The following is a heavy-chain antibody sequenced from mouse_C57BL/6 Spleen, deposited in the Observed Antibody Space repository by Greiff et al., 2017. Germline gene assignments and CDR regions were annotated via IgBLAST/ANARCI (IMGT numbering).Heavy chain of an antibody. CDR3: ARDGYYYFDY. J-gene: IGHJ2*01. CDR2: IHPNSGST. D-gene: IGHD2-3*01. CDR1: GYTFTSYW. V-gene: IGHV1-64*01. Sequence: QVQLQQSGAELVKPGASVKLSCKASGYTFTSYWMHWVKQRPGQGLEWIGMIHPNSGSTNYNEKFKSKATLTVDKSSSTAYMQLSSLTSEDSAVXYCARDGYYYFDYWGQGTTLTVSS.